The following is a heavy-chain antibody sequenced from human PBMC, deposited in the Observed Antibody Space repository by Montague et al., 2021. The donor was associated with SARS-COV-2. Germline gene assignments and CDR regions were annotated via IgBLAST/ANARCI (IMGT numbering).Heavy chain of an antibody. J-gene: IGHJ4*02. Sequence: SETLSLTCTVSGGSLNNYFWSWIRQPPGKGLEWVGYVSDSGSTKYYPSLQSRVTISVDTARNQFSLKLLSVTAADTAFYYCARVDSSGPGEYWGQGILVSGSS. V-gene: IGHV4-59*08. CDR2: VSDSGST. D-gene: IGHD3-22*01. CDR1: GGSLNNYF. CDR3: ARVDSSGPGEY.